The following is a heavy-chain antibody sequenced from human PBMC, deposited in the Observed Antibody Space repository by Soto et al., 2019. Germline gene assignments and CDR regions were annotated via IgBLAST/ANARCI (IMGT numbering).Heavy chain of an antibody. CDR1: W. J-gene: IGHJ3*02. Sequence: WVVAVRVTPGKGLEWLANINQDGNEKYYVGSVKGRFTISGDSAKNSVFLIMESLRLEDTAVYYLAAYHTSRHAAFHTWGPAAMIA. CDR2: INQDGNEK. V-gene: IGHV3-7*01. CDR3: AAYHTSRHAAFHT.